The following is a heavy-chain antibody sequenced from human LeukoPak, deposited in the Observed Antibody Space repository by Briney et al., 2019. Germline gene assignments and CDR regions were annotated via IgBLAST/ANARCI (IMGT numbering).Heavy chain of an antibody. CDR3: ARDQGRYCSGGSCSLDY. V-gene: IGHV3-21*01. Sequence: KTGGSLRLSCAASGFTFRSSEMNWVRQAPGKGLEWVSSISGSSSYIYYADSLKGRFTISRHNAKNSLYLQMNSLRAEDTAVYYCARDQGRYCSGGSCSLDYWGQGTLVTVSS. J-gene: IGHJ4*02. CDR2: ISGSSSYI. D-gene: IGHD2-15*01. CDR1: GFTFRSSE.